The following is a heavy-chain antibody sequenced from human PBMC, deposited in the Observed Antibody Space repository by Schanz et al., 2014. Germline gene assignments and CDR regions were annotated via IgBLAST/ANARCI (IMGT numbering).Heavy chain of an antibody. CDR2: ISPSSGGT. D-gene: IGHD5-12*01. Sequence: QVQVIQSGPEVKKPGASVKVSCKASGYTFTNHYLHWVRQAPGQGLEWMGRISPSSGGTNYAQNFQGRVTLTSDTSISTAFMELSGLTSDDTATYFCARARYTGYDCSGYWGQGTLLIVSS. CDR1: GYTFTNHY. V-gene: IGHV1-2*06. CDR3: ARARYTGYDCSGY. J-gene: IGHJ4*02.